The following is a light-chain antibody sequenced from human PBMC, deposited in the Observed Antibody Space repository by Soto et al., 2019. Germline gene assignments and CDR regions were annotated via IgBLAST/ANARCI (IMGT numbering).Light chain of an antibody. CDR1: QSVSTN. J-gene: IGKJ1*01. V-gene: IGKV3D-15*01. Sequence: IVMTQSPATLSVSPGQRANLACRASQSVSTNLAWYQQKPGQAPRLLIYGASTRATGIPARFSGSGSGTEFTLTISGLQSDDFAVYYCQQYSNWPPWTFGQGTSVDFK. CDR2: GAS. CDR3: QQYSNWPPWT.